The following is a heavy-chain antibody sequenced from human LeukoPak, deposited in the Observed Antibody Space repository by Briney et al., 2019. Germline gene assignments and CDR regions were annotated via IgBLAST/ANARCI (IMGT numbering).Heavy chain of an antibody. CDR3: AREAYSNYVDY. CDR1: GGSISSYY. Sequence: SETLSLTCTVSGGSISSYYWSWVRQPPGKGLEWIGYIYYSGSTNYNPSLKSRVTISVDTSKNQFSLKLSSVTAADTAVYYCAREAYSNYVDYWGQGTLVTVSS. D-gene: IGHD4-11*01. V-gene: IGHV4-59*13. J-gene: IGHJ4*02. CDR2: IYYSGST.